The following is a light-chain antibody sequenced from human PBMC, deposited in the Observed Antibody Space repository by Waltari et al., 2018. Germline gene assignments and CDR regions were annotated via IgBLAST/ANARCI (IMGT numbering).Light chain of an antibody. CDR1: VLAKKY. V-gene: IGLV3-27*01. Sequence: SYELIQPSSVSVSPGQTARITCSGDVLAKKYARWFQQKPGQAPVLVIYNDSERPSGIPERFSRASSGTTVTLTISGAQVEDEADYYCYSAADNKVVFGGGTKRTVL. CDR2: NDS. CDR3: YSAADNKVV. J-gene: IGLJ2*01.